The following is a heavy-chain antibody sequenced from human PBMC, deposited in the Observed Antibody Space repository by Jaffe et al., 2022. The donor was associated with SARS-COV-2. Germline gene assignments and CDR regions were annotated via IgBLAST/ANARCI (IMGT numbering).Heavy chain of an antibody. J-gene: IGHJ4*02. CDR1: GGSISSYY. V-gene: IGHV4-59*08. CDR3: ARHPPTVTVFPYFDY. Sequence: QVQLQESGPGLVKPSETLSLTCTVSGGSISSYYWSWIRQPPGKGLEWIGYIYYSGSTNYNPSLKSRVTISVDTSKNQFSLKLSSVTAADTAVYYCARHPPTVTVFPYFDYWGQGTLVTVSS. CDR2: IYYSGST. D-gene: IGHD4-17*01.